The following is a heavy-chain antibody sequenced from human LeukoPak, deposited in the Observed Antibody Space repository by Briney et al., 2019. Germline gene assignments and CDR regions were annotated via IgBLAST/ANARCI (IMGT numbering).Heavy chain of an antibody. CDR2: ISAYNGNT. J-gene: IGHJ6*02. V-gene: IGHV1-18*01. CDR3: ARDPDAYSDFWSGYYGYYYYYGMDV. Sequence: ASVKVSCTASGYTFTSYGISWVRQAPGQGLEWMGWISAYNGNTNYSQKLKGRVTLTTDTSTRTAYMELRSLRSDGTAVYYCARDPDAYSDFWSGYYGYYYYYGMDVWGQGTTVTVSS. CDR1: GYTFTSYG. D-gene: IGHD3-3*01.